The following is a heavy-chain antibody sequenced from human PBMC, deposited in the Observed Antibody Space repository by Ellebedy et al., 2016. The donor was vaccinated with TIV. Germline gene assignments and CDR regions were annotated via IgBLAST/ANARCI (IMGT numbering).Heavy chain of an antibody. J-gene: IGHJ4*02. Sequence: GESLKISCAASGFTFSSCGMHWVRQAPGKGLEWVAVIWYDGSNKYYADSVKGRFTISRDNSKNTLYLQMNSLRAEDTAVYYCARHYGDYGKDHWGQGTLVTVSS. CDR1: GFTFSSCG. CDR3: ARHYGDYGKDH. D-gene: IGHD4-17*01. CDR2: IWYDGSNK. V-gene: IGHV3-33*01.